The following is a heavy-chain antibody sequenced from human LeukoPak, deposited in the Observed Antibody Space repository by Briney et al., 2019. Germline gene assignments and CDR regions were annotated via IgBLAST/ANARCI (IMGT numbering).Heavy chain of an antibody. J-gene: IGHJ4*02. CDR2: IHHSGST. Sequence: SETLSLTCTVSGGSISSGDYYWTWFCQPPGKGLEWIGYIHHSGSTYNNPSLKSRVIISLDTSQNQFSLRLNSVTAADTAVYYCARVGIIRGVPDYWGQGTLVTVSS. CDR3: ARVGIIRGVPDY. CDR1: GGSISSGDYY. D-gene: IGHD3-10*01. V-gene: IGHV4-30-4*01.